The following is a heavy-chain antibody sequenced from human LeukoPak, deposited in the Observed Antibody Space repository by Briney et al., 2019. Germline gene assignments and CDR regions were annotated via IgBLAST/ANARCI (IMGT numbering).Heavy chain of an antibody. D-gene: IGHD3-3*01. V-gene: IGHV4-59*08. CDR1: GGSISSYY. Sequence: PSETLSLTCTVSGGSISSYYWSWIRQPPGKGPEWIGYIYYSGSTNYNPSLKSRVTISVDTSKNQFSLKLSSVTAADTAVYYCASSPLWDDFWSGYIPRRWFDPWGQGTLVTVSS. J-gene: IGHJ5*02. CDR3: ASSPLWDDFWSGYIPRRWFDP. CDR2: IYYSGST.